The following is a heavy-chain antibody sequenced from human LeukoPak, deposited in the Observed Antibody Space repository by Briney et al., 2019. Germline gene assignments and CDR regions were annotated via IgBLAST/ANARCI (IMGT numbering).Heavy chain of an antibody. CDR3: ARVLYYDVLTGYYITGWFDP. Sequence: KSSETLSLTCTVSAYSIRSGYFWGWIRQPPGKGLEWIASIYHSGSTYYNPSLKSRVTISVDTSKNQFSLTLTSVTAADTAVYYWARVLYYDVLTGYYITGWFDPWGQGTLVTVSS. CDR2: IYHSGST. J-gene: IGHJ5*02. CDR1: AYSIRSGYF. V-gene: IGHV4-38-2*02. D-gene: IGHD3-9*01.